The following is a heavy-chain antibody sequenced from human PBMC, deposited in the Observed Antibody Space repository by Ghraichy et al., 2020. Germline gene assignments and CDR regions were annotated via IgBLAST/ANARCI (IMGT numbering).Heavy chain of an antibody. CDR3: ARASGVVRFYYYDGMDV. D-gene: IGHD4-23*01. J-gene: IGHJ6*02. CDR2: ISSSSRNI. CDR1: GFTFSGYS. V-gene: IGHV3-48*02. Sequence: GGSLRLSCVGSGFTFSGYSMNWVRQSPGKGLEWVSHISSSSRNIVYADSVKGRFTISRDNAKNSLSLQMNSLRDEDTAVYYCARASGVVRFYYYDGMDVWGQGTTVTVSS.